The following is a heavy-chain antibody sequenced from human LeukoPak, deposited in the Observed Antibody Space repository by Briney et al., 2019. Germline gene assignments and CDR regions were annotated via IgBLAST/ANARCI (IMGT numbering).Heavy chain of an antibody. J-gene: IGHJ5*02. CDR2: ISSSSSYI. D-gene: IGHD2-2*01. CDR1: GFTFSTYA. Sequence: GGSLRLSCAASGFTFSTYAVNWVRQAPGKGLEWVSSISSSSSYIYYADSVKGRFTISRDNAKNSLYLQMNSLRAEDTAVYYCASLGYCSSTSCYESPWGQGTLVTVSS. CDR3: ASLGYCSSTSCYESP. V-gene: IGHV3-21*01.